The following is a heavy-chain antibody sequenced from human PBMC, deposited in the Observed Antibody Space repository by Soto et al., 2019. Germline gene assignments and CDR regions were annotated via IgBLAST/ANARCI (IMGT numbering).Heavy chain of an antibody. CDR1: GFTFSSYG. CDR3: AKGGLEGNYGDY. J-gene: IGHJ4*02. D-gene: IGHD1-7*01. Sequence: QVQLVESGGGVVQPGRSLRLSCAASGFTFSSYGMHWVRQAPGKGLEWVAVISYDGSNKYYADSVKGRFTISRDNSKNTLYLPMNSLRAEDTAVYYCAKGGLEGNYGDYWGQGTLVTVSS. V-gene: IGHV3-30*18. CDR2: ISYDGSNK.